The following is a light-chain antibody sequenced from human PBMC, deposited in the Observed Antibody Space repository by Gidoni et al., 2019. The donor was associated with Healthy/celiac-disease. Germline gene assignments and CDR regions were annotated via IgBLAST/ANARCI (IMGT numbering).Light chain of an antibody. CDR3: QQRSNWPPRIT. J-gene: IGKJ4*01. V-gene: IGKV3-11*01. CDR1: QSVSSY. CDR2: DAS. Sequence: EIVLTQSPATLSLSPGERATLSCRASQSVSSYLAWYQQKPGQAPRLLIYDASNRATGIPARFSGSGSGTEFTLTISSLEPEEFAVYYCQQRSNWPPRITFGGGTKVEIK.